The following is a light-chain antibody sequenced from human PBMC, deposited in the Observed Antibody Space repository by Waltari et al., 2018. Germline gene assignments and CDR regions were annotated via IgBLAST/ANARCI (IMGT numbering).Light chain of an antibody. Sequence: SGVLSQPPSVSVAPGQTARITCGGFRLATYRAHWYQQKTGQAPGLVGHDDFGRPSGIPDRFSVSNVGDTATLTISRVEAGDEADYYCQVWDNISAHLVFGGGTKLTVL. CDR1: RLATYR. CDR3: QVWDNISAHLV. V-gene: IGLV3-21*02. J-gene: IGLJ2*01. CDR2: DDF.